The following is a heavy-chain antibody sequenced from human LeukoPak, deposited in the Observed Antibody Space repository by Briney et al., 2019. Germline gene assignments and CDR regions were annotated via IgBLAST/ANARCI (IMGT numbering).Heavy chain of an antibody. V-gene: IGHV1-2*02. CDR3: VSGYSDYADYYNYYMGV. D-gene: IGHD4-11*01. J-gene: IGHJ6*03. CDR2: INPNSGGT. CDR1: GYRFTGYY. Sequence: GASVKVSCKAFGYRFTGYYMHWVRQAPGQGLEWMGWINPNSGGTNYAQKFRGRVTTTRDTSITTVYLQLSRLKSDDTAVYYCVSGYSDYADYYNYYMGVWGKGTTVTVSS.